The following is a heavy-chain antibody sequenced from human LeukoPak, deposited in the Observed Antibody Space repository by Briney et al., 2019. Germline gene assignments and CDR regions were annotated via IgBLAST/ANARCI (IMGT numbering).Heavy chain of an antibody. CDR1: GLTFSNYD. V-gene: IGHV3-33*01. D-gene: IGHD6-13*01. J-gene: IGHJ4*02. Sequence: PGPCLTLSRAASGLTFSNYDTHWVRPAPGRGLEWVAVIWYEGINNYYADSVKGRFSISRDNSMNALYLQMNSLSAEDTAVYFCARDYSRKSVDYWGQGTLVTVSS. CDR2: IWYEGINN. CDR3: ARDYSRKSVDY.